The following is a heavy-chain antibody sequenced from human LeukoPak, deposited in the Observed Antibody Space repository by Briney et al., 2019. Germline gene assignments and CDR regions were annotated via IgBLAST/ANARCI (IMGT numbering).Heavy chain of an antibody. D-gene: IGHD3-10*01. CDR3: ARGYGSGSYPIDY. J-gene: IGHJ4*02. V-gene: IGHV3-33*01. CDR1: GFTFSNYG. CDR2: IWYDGSSK. Sequence: GGSLRLSCAASGFTFSNYGMHWVRQAPGKGLEWVAVIWYDGSSKYYADSVKGRFTISRDNSKNTLYGQMNSLRAEDTAVYYCARGYGSGSYPIDYWGQGTLVTVSS.